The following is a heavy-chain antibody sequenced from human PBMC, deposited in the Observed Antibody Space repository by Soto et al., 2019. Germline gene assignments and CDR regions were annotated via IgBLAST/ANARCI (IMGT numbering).Heavy chain of an antibody. CDR1: GGTISSYA. CDR3: ARELERHNPFDY. V-gene: IGHV3-21*01. Sequence: RVSCAAAGGTISSYAMSWVSKAPGKGLECVSSISSSSSYIYYADSVKGRFTISRDNAKNSLYLQMNSLRAEDTAVYYCARELERHNPFDYWGQGTLVTVSS. CDR2: ISSSSSYI. J-gene: IGHJ4*02. D-gene: IGHD1-1*01.